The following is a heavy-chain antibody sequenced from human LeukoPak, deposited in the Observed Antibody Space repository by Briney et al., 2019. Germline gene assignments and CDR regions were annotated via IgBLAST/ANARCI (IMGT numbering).Heavy chain of an antibody. J-gene: IGHJ4*02. V-gene: IGHV3-48*01. Sequence: GGSLRLSCGASGITFSSYSMNWVRQAPGKGLEWVSYISSSGSTKYYADSVKGRFTISRDNARNSLYLQMNSLRAEDTAVYFCARGGLSVMGYWGQGTLVTVSS. D-gene: IGHD2/OR15-2a*01. CDR3: ARGGLSVMGY. CDR2: ISSSGSTK. CDR1: GITFSSYS.